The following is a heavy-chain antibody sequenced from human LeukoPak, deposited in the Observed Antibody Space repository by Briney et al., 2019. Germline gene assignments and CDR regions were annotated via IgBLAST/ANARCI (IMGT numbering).Heavy chain of an antibody. J-gene: IGHJ4*02. D-gene: IGHD1-26*01. CDR1: GGSITNYY. CDR3: ARHRARWDLPHFDC. Sequence: SETLSLTCTVSGGSITNYYWSWIRQPPGKGLEWIGYIFYNVSTNYNPSLKSRVAISIDTSKNQFSLKLSSVTAADTAVYYCARHRARWDLPHFDCWGQGTLVTVSS. CDR2: IFYNVST. V-gene: IGHV4-59*08.